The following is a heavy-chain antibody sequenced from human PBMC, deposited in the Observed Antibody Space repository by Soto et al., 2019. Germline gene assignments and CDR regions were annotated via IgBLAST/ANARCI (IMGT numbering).Heavy chain of an antibody. CDR1: GFTFSSYS. CDR3: ARDRRYYDSSGYKGYYYGMDV. V-gene: IGHV3-21*01. J-gene: IGHJ6*02. Sequence: GGSLRLSCAASGFTFSSYSMNWVRQAPGKGLEWVSSISSSSSYIYYADSVKGRFTISRDNAKNSLYLQMNSLRAEDTAVYYCARDRRYYDSSGYKGYYYGMDVWGQGTTVTVSS. D-gene: IGHD3-22*01. CDR2: ISSSSSYI.